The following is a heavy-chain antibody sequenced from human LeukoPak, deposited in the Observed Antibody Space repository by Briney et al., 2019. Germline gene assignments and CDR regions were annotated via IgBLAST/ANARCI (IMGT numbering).Heavy chain of an antibody. J-gene: IGHJ4*02. CDR3: ARGVGYSYGFVDY. CDR2: IKQDGSEK. CDR1: GFTFSSYW. V-gene: IGHV3-7*03. D-gene: IGHD5-18*01. Sequence: GGSLRLSCAASGFTFSSYWMSWVRQAPGKGLEWVANIKQDGSEKYYVDSVKGRFTISRDNAKNSLYLQMNSLRSEDTAVYYCARGVGYSYGFVDYWGQGTLVTVSS.